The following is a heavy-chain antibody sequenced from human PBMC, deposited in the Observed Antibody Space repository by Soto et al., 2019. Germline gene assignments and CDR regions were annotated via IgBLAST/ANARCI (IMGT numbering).Heavy chain of an antibody. V-gene: IGHV1-69*06. Sequence: ASVKVSCKASGGTFSSYAISWVRQAPGQGLEWMGGIIPIFGTANYAQKFQGRVTITADKSTSTAYMELSSLRSEDTAVYYCATEPYYYDSSGYYNWFDPWGQGTLVTVS. J-gene: IGHJ5*02. CDR1: GGTFSSYA. CDR3: ATEPYYYDSSGYYNWFDP. CDR2: IIPIFGTA. D-gene: IGHD3-22*01.